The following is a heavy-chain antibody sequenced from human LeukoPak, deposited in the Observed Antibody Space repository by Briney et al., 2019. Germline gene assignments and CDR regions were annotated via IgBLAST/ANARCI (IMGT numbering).Heavy chain of an antibody. Sequence: SETLSLTCTVSGGSISSYYWSWIRQPPGKGLEWIGYIYYSGSTNYNPSLKSRVTISVDTSKNQFSLKLSSVTAADAAVYYCARGWHSSSGAFDIWGQGTMVTVSS. CDR3: ARGWHSSSGAFDI. CDR2: IYYSGST. J-gene: IGHJ3*02. D-gene: IGHD6-6*01. CDR1: GGSISSYY. V-gene: IGHV4-59*01.